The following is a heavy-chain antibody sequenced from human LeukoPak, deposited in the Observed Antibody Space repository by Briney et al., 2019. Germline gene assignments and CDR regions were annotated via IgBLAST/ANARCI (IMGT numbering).Heavy chain of an antibody. CDR3: ARDQGIVVVPAAILGGDAFDI. CDR2: IYHSGST. V-gene: IGHV4-38-2*02. CDR1: GYSISSGYY. J-gene: IGHJ3*02. Sequence: SETLSLTCAVSGYSISSGYYWGWIRQPPGKGLEWIGSIYHSGSTYYNPSLKSRVTISVDTSKNQFSLKLSSVTAADTAVYYCARDQGIVVVPAAILGGDAFDIWGQGTMVTVSS. D-gene: IGHD2-2*01.